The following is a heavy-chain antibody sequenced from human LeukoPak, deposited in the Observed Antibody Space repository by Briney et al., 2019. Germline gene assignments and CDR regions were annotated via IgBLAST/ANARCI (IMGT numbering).Heavy chain of an antibody. CDR2: IYSGGST. CDR1: GFTVSSNY. Sequence: GGSLRLSCAASGFTVSSNYMSWVRQAPGKGLEWVSVIYSGGSTYYADSVKGRFTISRDNSKNTLYFQMNSLRAEDTAVYYCAREGQQMGFDYWGQGTLVTVSA. J-gene: IGHJ4*02. CDR3: AREGQQMGFDY. V-gene: IGHV3-53*01. D-gene: IGHD6-13*01.